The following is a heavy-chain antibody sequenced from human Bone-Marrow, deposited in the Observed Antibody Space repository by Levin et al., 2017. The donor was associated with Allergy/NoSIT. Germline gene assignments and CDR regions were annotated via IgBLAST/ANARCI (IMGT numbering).Heavy chain of an antibody. CDR2: MYSGGTT. CDR1: GFTVGNNY. J-gene: IGHJ4*02. Sequence: GESLKISCAASGFTVGNNYMSWVRQAPGKGLEWVSLMYSGGTTSYANSVQGRFTISRDSSKNTLYLQMDSLRVEDTAVYYCAGGPSRGYWGQGTLVTVSS. CDR3: AGGPSRGY. V-gene: IGHV3-53*01. D-gene: IGHD3-16*01.